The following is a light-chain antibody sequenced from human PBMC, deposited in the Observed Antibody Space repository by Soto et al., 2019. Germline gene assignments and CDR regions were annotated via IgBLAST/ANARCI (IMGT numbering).Light chain of an antibody. Sequence: DIQMTQSPSSVSASVGDRVTITCRASQDITTWLAWYQQKPGKAPKLLISAASRLQSGVPSRFSGSGSATDFTLTISSLQPEDSATYYCQQANSFPLTFGGGTKVEIK. V-gene: IGKV1-12*01. CDR1: QDITTW. J-gene: IGKJ4*01. CDR2: AAS. CDR3: QQANSFPLT.